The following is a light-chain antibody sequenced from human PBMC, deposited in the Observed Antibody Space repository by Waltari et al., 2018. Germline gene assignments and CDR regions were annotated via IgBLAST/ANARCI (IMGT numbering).Light chain of an antibody. Sequence: SYELTQPPSVSVSPGRTASITCSGNKLGDKYACWYHQKPGQSPVLVIYQDRKRPSGIPERFSGSNSGNTATLTISGTQAMDEADYYCQAWDNSTAVFGGGTKLTVL. CDR1: KLGDKY. CDR2: QDR. V-gene: IGLV3-1*01. CDR3: QAWDNSTAV. J-gene: IGLJ2*01.